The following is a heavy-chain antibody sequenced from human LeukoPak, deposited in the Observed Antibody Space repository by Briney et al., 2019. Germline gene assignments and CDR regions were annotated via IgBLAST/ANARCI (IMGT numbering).Heavy chain of an antibody. Sequence: SGGSLRLSYAASGFTFGSYEMNWVRQAPGKGLEWVSYIGTIISTTYYADSVKGRFTVSRDDAKSSLYLQMSSLRAEDTAVYYCARNVYDLRGQWLVPGFDYWGQGTLVTVSS. CDR1: GFTFGSYE. D-gene: IGHD6-19*01. CDR3: ARNVYDLRGQWLVPGFDY. J-gene: IGHJ4*02. V-gene: IGHV3-48*03. CDR2: IGTIISTT.